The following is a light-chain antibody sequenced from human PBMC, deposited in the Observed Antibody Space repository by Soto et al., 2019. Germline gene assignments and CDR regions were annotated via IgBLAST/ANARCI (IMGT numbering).Light chain of an antibody. CDR3: QQYGSSPQT. Sequence: ETVLTQSPVTLSLSPGERATLSCRASQSVSTSLAWYQQKPGQAPRLLIYGASSRATGIPDRFSGSGSGTDFTLTISRLEPEDFAVYYCQQYGSSPQTFGQGTKVDI. CDR1: QSVSTS. J-gene: IGKJ1*01. CDR2: GAS. V-gene: IGKV3-20*01.